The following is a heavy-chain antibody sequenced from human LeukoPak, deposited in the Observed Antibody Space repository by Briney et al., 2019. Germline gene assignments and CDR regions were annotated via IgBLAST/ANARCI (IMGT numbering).Heavy chain of an antibody. CDR1: GGSISSYY. CDR3: ARMPVSAMTTRRFDP. J-gene: IGHJ5*02. Sequence: PSETLSLTCTVSGGSISSYYWSWIRQPPGKGLEWIGYIYYSGSTNYNPSLKSRVTISVDTSKNQFSLKLSSVTAADTAVYYCARMPVSAMTTRRFDPWGQGTLVTVSS. V-gene: IGHV4-59*01. CDR2: IYYSGST. D-gene: IGHD2-2*01.